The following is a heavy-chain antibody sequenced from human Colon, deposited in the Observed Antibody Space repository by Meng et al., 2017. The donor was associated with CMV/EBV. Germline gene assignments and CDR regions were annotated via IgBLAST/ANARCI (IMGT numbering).Heavy chain of an antibody. CDR1: GFTFSSYW. D-gene: IGHD7-27*01. Sequence: GESLKISCAASGFTFSSYWMHWVRQAPGKGLVWVSRINGDGSSTTYADSVKGRFTISRDNAKNTLYLQMNSLRAEDTAVYYCARDHLGFDIWGQGTLVTVSS. CDR3: ARDHLGFDI. V-gene: IGHV3-74*01. CDR2: INGDGSST. J-gene: IGHJ4*02.